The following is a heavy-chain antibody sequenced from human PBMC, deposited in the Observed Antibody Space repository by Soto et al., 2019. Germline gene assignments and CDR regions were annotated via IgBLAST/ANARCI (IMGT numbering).Heavy chain of an antibody. J-gene: IGHJ6*02. CDR3: ARAGSSWYYYGMDV. CDR2: ISYDGSNK. CDR1: GFTFSSYA. V-gene: IGHV3-30-3*01. Sequence: GGSLRLSCAASGFTFSSYAMHWVRQAPGKGLEWVAVISYDGSNKYYADSVKGRFTISRDNSKNTLYLQMNSLRAEDTAVYYCARAGSSWYYYGMDVWGQGTTVTVSS. D-gene: IGHD6-13*01.